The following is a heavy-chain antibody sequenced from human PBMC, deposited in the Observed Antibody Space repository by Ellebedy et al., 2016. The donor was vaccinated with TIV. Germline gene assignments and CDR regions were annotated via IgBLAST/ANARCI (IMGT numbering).Heavy chain of an antibody. Sequence: SGPTLVKPTQTLTLTCTFSGFSLSTSKMCVSWIRQPPGKALEWLARIDWDDDKYYSTSLVTRLTISKDTSKNQVVLTMTNMDPVDTATYYCARTQLYRGGVEYWGQGALVTVSS. D-gene: IGHD1-1*01. CDR3: ARTQLYRGGVEY. V-gene: IGHV2-70*11. CDR2: IDWDDDK. J-gene: IGHJ4*02. CDR1: GFSLSTSKMC.